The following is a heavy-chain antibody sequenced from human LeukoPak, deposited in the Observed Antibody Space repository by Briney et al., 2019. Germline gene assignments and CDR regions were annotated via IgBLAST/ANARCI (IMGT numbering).Heavy chain of an antibody. CDR2: ITAYNDNT. V-gene: IGHV1-18*01. Sequence: ASVKVSCKASGYTFTSYGISWVRQAPGQGLEWMGWITAYNDNTYYAQKLQGRVTMTTDTSTSTAYMELRSLRSDDTAVYYCARFPNMARGVILLDYWGQGTLVTVSS. J-gene: IGHJ4*02. D-gene: IGHD3-10*01. CDR1: GYTFTSYG. CDR3: ARFPNMARGVILLDY.